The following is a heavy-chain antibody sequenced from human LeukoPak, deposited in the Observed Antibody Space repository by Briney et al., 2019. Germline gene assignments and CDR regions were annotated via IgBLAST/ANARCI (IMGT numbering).Heavy chain of an antibody. CDR1: RYSFTIYV. V-gene: IGHV1-8*03. D-gene: IGHD3-3*01. Sequence: ASLRDSCKHPRYSFTIYVVSWGPQATGEGLEWRGWTNHNMGNRGYAQKFQGRVTITRNTSISTAYMELSSLRSEDTAVYYCARGRPRSYYDFWSGYGNYYYYYMDVWGKGTTVTVSS. CDR2: TNHNMGNR. CDR3: ARGRPRSYYDFWSGYGNYYYYYMDV. J-gene: IGHJ6*03.